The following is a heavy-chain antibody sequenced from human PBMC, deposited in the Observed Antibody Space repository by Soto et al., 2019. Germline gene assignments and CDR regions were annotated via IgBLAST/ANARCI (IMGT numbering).Heavy chain of an antibody. CDR3: GRVKYGDQPFSPLDY. D-gene: IGHD4-17*01. CDR1: GFTFSSYG. J-gene: IGHJ4*02. V-gene: IGHV3-30*03. Sequence: QVQLVESGGGVVQPGRSLRLSCTASGFTFSSYGIHWVRQAPGKGLEWVAALSYYGNNEYYIDSVKGRFTISRDNSKNTLYLQMNSLGAEDTAVYYGGRVKYGDQPFSPLDYWGQGTLVTVSS. CDR2: LSYYGNNE.